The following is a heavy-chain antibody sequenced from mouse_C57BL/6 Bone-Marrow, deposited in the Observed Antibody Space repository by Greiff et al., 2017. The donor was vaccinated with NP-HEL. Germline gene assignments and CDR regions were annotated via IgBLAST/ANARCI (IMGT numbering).Heavy chain of an antibody. J-gene: IGHJ3*01. CDR3: ARDPYYYGSSPSWFAY. V-gene: IGHV1-81*01. CDR2: IYPRSGNT. CDR1: GYTFTSYG. Sequence: VQLQQSGAELARPGASVKLSCKASGYTFTSYGISWVKQRTGQGLEWIGEIYPRSGNTYYNEKFKGKATLTADKSSSTAYLELRSLTSEDSAVYFCARDPYYYGSSPSWFAYWGQGTLVTVSA. D-gene: IGHD1-1*01.